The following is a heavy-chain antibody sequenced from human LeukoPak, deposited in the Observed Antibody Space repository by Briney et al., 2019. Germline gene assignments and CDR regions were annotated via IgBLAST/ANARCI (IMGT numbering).Heavy chain of an antibody. J-gene: IGHJ4*02. CDR1: GFTFSSYS. V-gene: IGHV3-21*04. CDR3: AKSPDTAMNY. CDR2: ISSSSSYI. D-gene: IGHD5-18*01. Sequence: GGSLRLSCAASGFTFSSYSMNWVRQAPGKGLELVSSISSSSSYIYYADSVKGRFTISRDNSKNTLYLQMNSLRAEDTAVYYCAKSPDTAMNYWGQGTLVTVSS.